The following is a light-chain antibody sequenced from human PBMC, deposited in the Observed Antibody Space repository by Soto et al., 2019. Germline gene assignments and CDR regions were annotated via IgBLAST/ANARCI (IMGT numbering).Light chain of an antibody. CDR2: QVS. CDR1: QSVSTL. V-gene: IGKV3-11*01. J-gene: IGKJ1*01. CDR3: QQRSKWPRT. Sequence: EVVLTQSPATLSLSPGERATLSCRASQSVSTLLAWYQQKPGQAPRLLIYQVSNRATGIPARFSGSGSGTDFTLTISSLEREDFAVYYCQQRSKWPRTFGEGTKVEIK.